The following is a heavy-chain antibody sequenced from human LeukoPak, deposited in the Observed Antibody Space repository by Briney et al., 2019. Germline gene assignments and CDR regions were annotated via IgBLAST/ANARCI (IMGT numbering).Heavy chain of an antibody. Sequence: GGSLRLSCAASGFTFSSYEMNWVRQAPGKGLEWVSYVSSSGSTIYYADSVKGRFTISRDNAKNSLYLQMNSLRAEDTAVYYCARGFSPYYYDSSGYSDCWGQGTLVTVSS. CDR3: ARGFSPYYYDSSGYSDC. D-gene: IGHD3-22*01. J-gene: IGHJ4*02. V-gene: IGHV3-48*03. CDR2: VSSSGSTI. CDR1: GFTFSSYE.